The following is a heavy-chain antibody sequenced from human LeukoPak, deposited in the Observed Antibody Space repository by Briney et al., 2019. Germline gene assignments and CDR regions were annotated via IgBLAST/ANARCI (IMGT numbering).Heavy chain of an antibody. Sequence: PSETLSLTCAVYGASFSSHHWTWIRQPPGKGLEWIGEINHSGITKYNPSLKSRVTISVDTSKNQFSLNLSPVTAADTAVYYCARRSNEAFDNWGQGTMVTVSS. CDR3: ARRSNEAFDN. J-gene: IGHJ3*02. D-gene: IGHD3-10*01. CDR1: GASFSSHH. CDR2: INHSGIT. V-gene: IGHV4-34*01.